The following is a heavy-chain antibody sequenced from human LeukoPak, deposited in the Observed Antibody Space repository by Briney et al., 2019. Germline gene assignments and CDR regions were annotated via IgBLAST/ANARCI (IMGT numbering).Heavy chain of an antibody. J-gene: IGHJ4*02. CDR3: TRGSSGRRDN. Sequence: ASVKVSCKPSRYTFTSCDIKWVRQATGPGLEWMGWMNPNSGNTGYGQSFQGRITMTRDISIGTAYMELSNLTSEDTAIYYCTRGSSGRRDNWGQGTLVTVSA. V-gene: IGHV1-8*01. CDR1: RYTFTSCD. CDR2: MNPNSGNT. D-gene: IGHD6-19*01.